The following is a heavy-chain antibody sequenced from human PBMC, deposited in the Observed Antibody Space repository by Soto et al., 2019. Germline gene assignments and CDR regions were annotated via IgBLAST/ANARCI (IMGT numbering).Heavy chain of an antibody. CDR1: GGTFSSYA. V-gene: IGHV1-69*13. CDR3: ALDTGYGKHYYDGMDV. CDR2: IIPIFGTA. D-gene: IGHD5-18*01. Sequence: SVKVSCKASGGTFSSYAISWVRQAPGQGLEWMGGIIPIFGTANYAQKFQGRVTITADESTSTAYMELSSLRSEDTAVYYCALDTGYGKHYYDGMDVWGQGTTVTVSS. J-gene: IGHJ6*02.